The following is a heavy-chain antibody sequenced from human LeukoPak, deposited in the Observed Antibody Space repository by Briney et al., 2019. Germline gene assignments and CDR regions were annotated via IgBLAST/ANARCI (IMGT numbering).Heavy chain of an antibody. Sequence: SETLSLTCTVSGDSISSYYWSWIRQPPGKGLEWIGYIYYSGSTNYNPSLKSRVTISVDTSKNQFSLKLSSVTAADTAVYYCARGQGSYGSSGMDVWGQGTTVTVSS. J-gene: IGHJ6*02. D-gene: IGHD5-18*01. V-gene: IGHV4-59*01. CDR1: GDSISSYY. CDR2: IYYSGST. CDR3: ARGQGSYGSSGMDV.